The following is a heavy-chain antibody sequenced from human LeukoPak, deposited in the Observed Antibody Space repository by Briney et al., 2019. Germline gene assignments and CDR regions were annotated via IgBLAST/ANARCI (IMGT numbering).Heavy chain of an antibody. CDR2: IYSGGSA. CDR3: AREAPFDI. V-gene: IGHV3-66*01. J-gene: IGHJ3*02. Sequence: GGSLRLSCAASGFTVSSNYMSWVRQAPGKGLEWVSVIYSGGSANYADSVKGRFTISRDNSKNTLYLQMNSLRAEDTAVYYCAREAPFDIWGQGTMVTVSS. CDR1: GFTVSSNY.